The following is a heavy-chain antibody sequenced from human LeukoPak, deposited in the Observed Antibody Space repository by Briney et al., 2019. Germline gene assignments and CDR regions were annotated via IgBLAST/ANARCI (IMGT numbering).Heavy chain of an antibody. CDR1: GYSFTSYF. Sequence: GASVKVSCKASGYSFTSYFMHWVRQAPGQGLEWMGVINPSGGGTTYSQKFQGRVSITRDTSTSTVYIELSSLRSDDTAVYYCARPGYYYYAMDVWGQGTTLTVSS. CDR3: ARPGYYYYAMDV. J-gene: IGHJ6*02. CDR2: INPSGGGT. V-gene: IGHV1-46*01.